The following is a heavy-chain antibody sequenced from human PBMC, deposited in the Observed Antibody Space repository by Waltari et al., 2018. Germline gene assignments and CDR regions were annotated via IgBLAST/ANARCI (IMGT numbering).Heavy chain of an antibody. Sequence: QVQLQESGPGLVKPSQTLSLTCTVSGGSISSGTYYWLWIRQPAGKGLEWIGRIFPSGGTNYNPSLKSRVTISGDTSKNQFSLKMSSVTAADTAMYYCARGYDSKGYMYRGFDPWGQGTLVTVSS. CDR2: IFPSGGT. J-gene: IGHJ5*02. V-gene: IGHV4-61*02. CDR3: ARGYDSKGYMYRGFDP. CDR1: GGSISSGTYY. D-gene: IGHD3-22*01.